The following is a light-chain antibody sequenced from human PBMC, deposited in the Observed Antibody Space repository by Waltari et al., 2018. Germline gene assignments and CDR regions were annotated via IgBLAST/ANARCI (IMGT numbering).Light chain of an antibody. J-gene: IGKJ4*01. V-gene: IGKV3-11*01. CDR1: HSLSTS. CDR2: DAS. CDR3: QQRSNWPLT. Sequence: EIVLTQSPATPSLSPGERATLSCRASHSLSTSLAWYQQKPGQAPRLLMYDASNRATGIPARFSGSGSGTDFTLTISSLEPEDFAVYYCQQRSNWPLTFGGGTKVEIK.